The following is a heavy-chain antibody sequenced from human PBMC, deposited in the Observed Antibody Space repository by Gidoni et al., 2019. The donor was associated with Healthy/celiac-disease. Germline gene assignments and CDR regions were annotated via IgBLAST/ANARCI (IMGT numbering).Heavy chain of an antibody. V-gene: IGHV1-69*01. CDR1: GGTFSSYG. Sequence: QVQLVQSGAEVKKPGSPVKVSCKASGGTFSSYGISWVRQAPGQGLEWMGGSIPIFGTANYAQKFPGRVTITADESTSTAYMELSSLRSEYTAVYYCATGVPDYIDVWGKGTTVTVSS. CDR2: SIPIFGTA. D-gene: IGHD7-27*01. CDR3: ATGVPDYIDV. J-gene: IGHJ6*03.